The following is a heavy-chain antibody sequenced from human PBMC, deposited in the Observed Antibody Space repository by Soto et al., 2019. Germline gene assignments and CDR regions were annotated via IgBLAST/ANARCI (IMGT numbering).Heavy chain of an antibody. Sequence: SETLSLTCTVSGGSISGGGYYWSWIRHPPGKGLEWIGYIYYSGSTYYNPSLKSRVTISVDTSKNQFSLKLSSVTAADTAVYYCARDLDYGDYVGLGYWGPGTLITVSS. D-gene: IGHD4-17*01. CDR3: ARDLDYGDYVGLGY. J-gene: IGHJ4*02. V-gene: IGHV4-30-4*01. CDR2: IYYSGST. CDR1: GGSISGGGYY.